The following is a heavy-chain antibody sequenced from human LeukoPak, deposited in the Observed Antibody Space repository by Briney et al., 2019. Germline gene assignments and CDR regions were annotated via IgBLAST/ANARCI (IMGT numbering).Heavy chain of an antibody. CDR3: ARAPPQRSVWFSYYFDY. CDR2: IYYSGST. CDR1: GGSISSSSYY. Sequence: SETVSLTCTVSGGSISSSSYYWGWIRQPPGKGLEWIGSIYYSGSTYYNPSLKSRVTISVDTSKNQFSLKLSSVTAADTAVYYCARAPPQRSVWFSYYFDYWGQGTLVTVSS. V-gene: IGHV4-39*07. D-gene: IGHD3-10*01. J-gene: IGHJ4*02.